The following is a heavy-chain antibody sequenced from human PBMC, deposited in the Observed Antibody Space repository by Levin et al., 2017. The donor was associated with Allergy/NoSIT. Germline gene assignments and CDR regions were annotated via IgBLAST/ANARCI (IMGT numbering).Heavy chain of an antibody. CDR3: EGAGGY. J-gene: IGHJ4*02. V-gene: IGHV4-59*01. CDR2: IYNSGST. CDR1: GASISSGY. Sequence: SETLSLTCTVSGASISSGYWSWYRQPPGKGLYWIGYIYNSGSTNYNPSLKSRVTISGDTSKNQFSLKMSSVTAADTAVYDCEGAGGYWGQGTLVAVSS. D-gene: IGHD3-16*01.